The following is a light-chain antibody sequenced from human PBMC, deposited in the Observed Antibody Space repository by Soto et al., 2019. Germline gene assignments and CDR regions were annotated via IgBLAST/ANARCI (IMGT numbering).Light chain of an antibody. CDR2: EDT. CDR1: SSGVGGYNL. CDR3: CSYAGSHTRV. Sequence: QSVLTQPASVSGSPGQSITVSCTGTSSGVGGYNLVSWYRQHPGTAPKLMIFEDTKRPSGVSNRFSGSKSGNTASLTITGLQAEDEAHYFCCSYAGSHTRVFGGGTKLTVL. V-gene: IGLV2-23*01. J-gene: IGLJ3*02.